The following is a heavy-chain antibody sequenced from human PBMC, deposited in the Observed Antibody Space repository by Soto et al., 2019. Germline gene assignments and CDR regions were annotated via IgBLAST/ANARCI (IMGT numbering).Heavy chain of an antibody. CDR1: GGSITNGDYY. CDR2: INYLGTP. J-gene: IGHJ1*01. V-gene: IGHV4-31*03. D-gene: IGHD2-2*01. CDR3: ARDAPGEAPY. Sequence: QVQLQESGPGLVRPSQTLSLTCTVSGGSITNGDYYWNWIRQHPGTGLEWIGYINYLGTPFYNPSLKSRFFISVETSKNQFSLNLSSVTAADTAVYFCARDAPGEAPYWGQGTLVTVSS.